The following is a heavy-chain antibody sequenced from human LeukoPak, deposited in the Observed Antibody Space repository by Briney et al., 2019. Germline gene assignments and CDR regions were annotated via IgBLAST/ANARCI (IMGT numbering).Heavy chain of an antibody. J-gene: IGHJ3*02. CDR3: AREKDYGDYGGAFDI. CDR1: GGSISSYY. Sequence: SETLSLTCTVSGGSISSYYWSWIRQPPGKGLEWIGYIYYSGSTNYNPSLKSRVTISVDTSKNQFSLKLSSVTAADTAVYYCAREKDYGDYGGAFDIWGQGTMVTVSS. CDR2: IYYSGST. D-gene: IGHD4-17*01. V-gene: IGHV4-59*01.